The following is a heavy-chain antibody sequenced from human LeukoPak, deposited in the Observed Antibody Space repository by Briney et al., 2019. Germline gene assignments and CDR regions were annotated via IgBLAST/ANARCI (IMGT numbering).Heavy chain of an antibody. CDR2: MNPNSGNT. CDR3: ATWGLGVTTLGPPGFYYYYYMDV. CDR1: GYTFTSYD. D-gene: IGHD4-23*01. Sequence: ASVKVSCKASGYTFTSYDINWVRQATGQGLEWMGWMNPNSGNTGYAQKFQGRVTMTRNTSISTAYMELSSLRSEDTAVYYCATWGLGVTTLGPPGFYYYYYMDVWGKGTTVTISS. V-gene: IGHV1-8*01. J-gene: IGHJ6*03.